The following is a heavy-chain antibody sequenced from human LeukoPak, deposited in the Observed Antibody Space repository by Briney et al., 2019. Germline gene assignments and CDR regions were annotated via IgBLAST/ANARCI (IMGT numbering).Heavy chain of an antibody. V-gene: IGHV1-18*01. J-gene: IGHJ6*02. Sequence: ASVKVSCKASGYTFTSYGISWVRQAPGQGLEWMGWVSAYNGNTNYAQKLQGRVTITTDTSTSTAYMELRSLRSDDTAVYYCAREGEQWLRNYYYYGMDVWGQGTTVTVSS. CDR3: AREGEQWLRNYYYYGMDV. CDR2: VSAYNGNT. CDR1: GYTFTSYG. D-gene: IGHD6-19*01.